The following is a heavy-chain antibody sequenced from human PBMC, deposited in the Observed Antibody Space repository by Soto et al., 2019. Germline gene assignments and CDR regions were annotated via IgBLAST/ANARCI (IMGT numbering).Heavy chain of an antibody. CDR1: DYTFTTYG. CDR3: ARFNCISSSCYEGYFDY. CDR2: ISTDIGNT. V-gene: IGHV1-18*01. J-gene: IGHJ4*02. D-gene: IGHD2-2*01. Sequence: QVQLVQSGAEVKKPGASVKVSCKTSDYTFTTYGISWVRQAPGQGLEWMGWISTDIGNTNYAQKVQDRVTMTTDTSTSTAYMELRSLRSDDTAVYYCARFNCISSSCYEGYFDYWGQGTLVTVSS.